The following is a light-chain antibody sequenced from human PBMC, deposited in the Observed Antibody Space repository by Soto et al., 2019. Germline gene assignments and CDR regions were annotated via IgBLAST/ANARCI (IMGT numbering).Light chain of an antibody. V-gene: IGKV3-20*01. CDR3: QQYGSKPWT. Sequence: EIVLTQSPGTLSLFPGGRATLSCRASQSVNNNYLAWYQQKPGQAPRLLLFGASNRATGIPDRFSGSGSGTDFTLTISRLEPKDFAVYYCQQYGSKPWTFGQGTEVEVK. J-gene: IGKJ1*01. CDR1: QSVNNNY. CDR2: GAS.